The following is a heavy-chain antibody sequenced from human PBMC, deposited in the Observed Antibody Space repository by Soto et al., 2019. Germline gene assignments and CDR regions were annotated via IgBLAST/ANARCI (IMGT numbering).Heavy chain of an antibody. Sequence: ASVKVSCKASGYTFTSYDINWVRQATGQGLEWMGWMNPNSGNTGYAQKFQGRVTMTRNTSISTAYMELSSLRSEDTAVYYCARGGYCGGGSCYWFDPWGQGTLVTVSS. CDR1: GYTFTSYD. V-gene: IGHV1-8*01. J-gene: IGHJ5*02. CDR3: ARGGYCGGGSCYWFDP. CDR2: MNPNSGNT. D-gene: IGHD2-15*01.